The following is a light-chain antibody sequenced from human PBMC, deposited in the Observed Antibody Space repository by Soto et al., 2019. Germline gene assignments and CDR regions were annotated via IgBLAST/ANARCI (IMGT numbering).Light chain of an antibody. Sequence: QSALTQPASVSGSPGQWITISCTGTSSDVGGYNYVSWYQQHPGIAPKLMIYDVSNRPSGVSNRFSGSKSVNTASLTISGLQAEDEADYYCSSYTSSSTYVFGTGTKLTVL. CDR2: DVS. V-gene: IGLV2-14*01. CDR3: SSYTSSSTYV. J-gene: IGLJ1*01. CDR1: SSDVGGYNY.